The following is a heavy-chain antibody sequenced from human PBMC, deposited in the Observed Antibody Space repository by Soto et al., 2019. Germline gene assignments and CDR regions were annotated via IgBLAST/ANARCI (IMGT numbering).Heavy chain of an antibody. V-gene: IGHV4-30-2*01. CDR2: IYHSGST. D-gene: IGHD7-27*01. J-gene: IGHJ4*02. CDR1: GGSISSSSYY. Sequence: KPSETLSLTCTVSGGSISSSSYYWGWIRQPPGKGLEWIGYIYHSGSTYYNPSLKSRVTISVDRSKNQFSLKLSSVTAADTAVYYCARLNWGSWYFDYWGQGTLVTVSS. CDR3: ARLNWGSWYFDY.